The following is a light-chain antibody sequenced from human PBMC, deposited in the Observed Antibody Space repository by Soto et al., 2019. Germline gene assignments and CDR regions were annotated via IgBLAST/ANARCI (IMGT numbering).Light chain of an antibody. J-gene: IGKJ1*01. V-gene: IGKV3-20*01. CDR1: QIFNSKY. Sequence: EIVLTQSPGTQSLSPGERATLSCRASQIFNSKYLAWYQQKPGQAPRLLIYGASSRASGIPDRFSGSASGTDFTLTINRLEPDDAAVYYCQQYRTLWTFGQGTRVEIK. CDR2: GAS. CDR3: QQYRTLWT.